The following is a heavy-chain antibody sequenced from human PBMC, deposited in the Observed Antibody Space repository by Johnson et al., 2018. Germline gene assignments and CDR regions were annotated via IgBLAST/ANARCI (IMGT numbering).Heavy chain of an antibody. D-gene: IGHD1-26*01. CDR3: TRHRSGTGEAFDI. Sequence: VQLVESGGGLVQPGRSLRLSCAASGFTVSSNYMSWVRQAPGKGLEWVSVIYSGGSTYYADSVKGRFTISRDDSKNTAYLQMNSLKPEDTAVYYCTRHRSGTGEAFDIWGQGTMVTVSS. CDR1: GFTVSSNY. J-gene: IGHJ3*02. V-gene: IGHV3-66*04. CDR2: IYSGGST.